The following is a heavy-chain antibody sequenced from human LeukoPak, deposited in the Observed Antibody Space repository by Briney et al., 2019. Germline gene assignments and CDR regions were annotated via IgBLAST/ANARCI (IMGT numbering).Heavy chain of an antibody. V-gene: IGHV4-4*02. CDR3: ARLFYYDSSSYYRHFDY. CDR1: GGSISSSSW. CDR2: IYHSGTA. J-gene: IGHJ4*02. Sequence: TSETLSLTCAVSGGSISSSSWWSWVRQPPGKGLEWIGEIYHSGTANYNPSLKSRVTISVDKSKNHFSLELSSVTAADTAVYYCARLFYYDSSSYYRHFDYWGQGTPVTVSS. D-gene: IGHD3-22*01.